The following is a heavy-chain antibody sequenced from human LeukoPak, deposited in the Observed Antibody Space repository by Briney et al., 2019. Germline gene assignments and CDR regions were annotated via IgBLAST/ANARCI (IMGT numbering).Heavy chain of an antibody. CDR2: MNPNSGNT. CDR3: YLSSSWHGDYFDY. D-gene: IGHD6-13*01. V-gene: IGHV1-8*02. CDR1: GYTFTSYG. J-gene: IGHJ4*02. Sequence: GASVKVSCKASGYTFTSYGISWVRQAPGQGLEWMGWMNPNSGNTGYAQKFQGRVTMTRNTSISTAYMELSSLRSEDTAVYYCYLSSSWHGDYFDYWGQGTLVTVSS.